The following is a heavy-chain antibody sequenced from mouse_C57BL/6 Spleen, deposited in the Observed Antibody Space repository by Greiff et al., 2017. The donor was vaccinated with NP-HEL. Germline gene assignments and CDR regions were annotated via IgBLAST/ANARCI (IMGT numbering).Heavy chain of an antibody. CDR3: ARNGDYDWFAY. CDR2: IWTGGGT. J-gene: IGHJ3*01. D-gene: IGHD2-4*01. CDR1: GFSLTSYA. Sequence: QVQLKQSGPGLVAPSQSLSITCTVSGFSLTSYAISWARQPPGKGLEWLGVIWTGGGTNYNSALKSRLSISTDNSKSQVCLKMNILQTNDTARNDCARNGDYDWFAYWGQGTLVTVSA. V-gene: IGHV2-9-1*01.